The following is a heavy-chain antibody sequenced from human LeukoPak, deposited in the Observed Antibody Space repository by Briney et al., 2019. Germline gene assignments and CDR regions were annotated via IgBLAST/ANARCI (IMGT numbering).Heavy chain of an antibody. Sequence: GGSLRLSCAVSGFTFSSYSMNWVRQAPGKGLEWVSYISSSSSTIYYADSVKGRFTISRDNAKNSLYLQMNSLRAEDTAVYYCARARDGYRDYFDYWGQGTLVTVSS. V-gene: IGHV3-48*01. CDR1: GFTFSSYS. J-gene: IGHJ4*02. D-gene: IGHD5-24*01. CDR2: ISSSSSTI. CDR3: ARARDGYRDYFDY.